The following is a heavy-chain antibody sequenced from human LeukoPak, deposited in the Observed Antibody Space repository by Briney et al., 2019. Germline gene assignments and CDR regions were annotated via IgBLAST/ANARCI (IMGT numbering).Heavy chain of an antibody. V-gene: IGHV3-23*01. D-gene: IGHD2-21*01. CDR1: GFTFNNYA. CDR3: AKAPVTSCRGAYCYPFDS. Sequence: GGSLRLSCAASGFTFNNYAMTWVRQAPGKGLEWVSATSSSDAGTYHADSVRGRFTISRDNSKNTLYLQMNSLRAEDAAVYFCAKAPVTSCRGAYCYPFDSWGQGTLVTVSS. CDR2: TSSSDAGT. J-gene: IGHJ4*02.